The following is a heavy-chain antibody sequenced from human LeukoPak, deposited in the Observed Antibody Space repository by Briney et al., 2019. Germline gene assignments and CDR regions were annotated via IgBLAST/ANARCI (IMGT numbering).Heavy chain of an antibody. D-gene: IGHD5-18*01. J-gene: IGHJ4*02. CDR1: GFTFSTYE. V-gene: IGHV3-48*03. CDR2: ISSSGSTI. CDR3: ARGYTYGLDI. Sequence: PGGSLRLSCAASGFTFSTYEMNWVRQAPGKGLEWVSYISSSGSTIYYADSVKGRFTISRHNAKNSLYLQMNSLRAEDTAIYYCARGYTYGLDIWGQGTLVTVSS.